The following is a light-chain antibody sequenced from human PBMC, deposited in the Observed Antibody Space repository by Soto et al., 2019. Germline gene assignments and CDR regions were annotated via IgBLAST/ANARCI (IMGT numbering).Light chain of an antibody. CDR2: ASS. J-gene: IGKJ4*01. CDR1: QAISSW. V-gene: IGKV1-12*02. CDR3: QEANSFT. Sequence: DIQMTQSPSSVSASVGDRVTITCRASQAISSWLAWYQQKPGRAPKLLIYASSSLQSGVPSRFSGSGSGTDFTLTISSLQPEGFATYYCQEANSFTFGGGTKVEIK.